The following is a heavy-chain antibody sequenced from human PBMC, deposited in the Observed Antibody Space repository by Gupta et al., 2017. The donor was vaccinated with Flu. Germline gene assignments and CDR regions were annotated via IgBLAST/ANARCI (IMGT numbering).Heavy chain of an antibody. CDR2: INHSGST. CDR3: ARGQTDYGDYVGYFDY. CDR1: GGSFSGYY. Sequence: QVQLQQWGAGLLKPSETLSLTCAVYGGSFSGYYWSWIRQPPGKGLEWIGEINHSGSTNYNPSLKSRVTISVDTSKNQFSLKLSSVTAADTAVYYCARGQTDYGDYVGYFDYWGQGTLVTASS. J-gene: IGHJ4*02. D-gene: IGHD4-17*01. V-gene: IGHV4-34*01.